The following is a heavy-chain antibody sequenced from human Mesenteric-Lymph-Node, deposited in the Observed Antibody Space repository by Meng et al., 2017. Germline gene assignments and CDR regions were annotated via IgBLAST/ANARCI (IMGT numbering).Heavy chain of an antibody. J-gene: IGHJ4*02. CDR2: IYYSGST. CDR3: ARHIRWDYNFDY. CDR1: GGSISSYY. V-gene: IGHV4-59*08. Sequence: QVQLQESGPGLVKPSETLSLTCTASGGSISSYYWNWIRQPPGKGLEWIDYIYYSGSTNYNPSLKTRVTISVDTSRNHFSLELSSVTAADTAVYYCARHIRWDYNFDYWGQGALVTVSS. D-gene: IGHD1-26*01.